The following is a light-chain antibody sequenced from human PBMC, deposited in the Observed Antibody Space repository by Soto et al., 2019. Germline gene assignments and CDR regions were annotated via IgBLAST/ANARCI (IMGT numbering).Light chain of an antibody. V-gene: IGKV3-15*01. CDR1: RSVSSN. J-gene: IGKJ4*02. Sequence: TVPFTPGKGATPSARASRSVSSNLAWYQQKPGQAPRLLIYGASTRATGIPARFSGSGSGTEFTLTISSLQSEDFAVYYCQQYNNWPPLTFGGGTKVDIK. CDR3: QQYNNWPPLT. CDR2: GAS.